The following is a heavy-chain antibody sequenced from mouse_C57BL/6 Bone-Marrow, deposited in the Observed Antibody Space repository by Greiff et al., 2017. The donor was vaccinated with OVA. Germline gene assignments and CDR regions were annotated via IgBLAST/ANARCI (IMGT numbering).Heavy chain of an antibody. J-gene: IGHJ3*01. V-gene: IGHV1-80*01. CDR3: ARSKAVLAFF. D-gene: IGHD1-1*01. CDR2: IYPGDGDT. CDR1: GYAFSSYW. Sequence: VKLMESGAELVKPGASVKISCKASGYAFSSYWMNWVKQRPGKGLEWIGQIYPGDGDTNYNGKFKGKATLTADKSSSTAYMQLSSLTSEDSAVYFCARSKAVLAFFWGQGTLVTVSA.